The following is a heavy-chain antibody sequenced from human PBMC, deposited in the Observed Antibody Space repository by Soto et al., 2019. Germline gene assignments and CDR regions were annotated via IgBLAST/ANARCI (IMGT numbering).Heavy chain of an antibody. J-gene: IGHJ6*02. CDR1: GYTFTSYG. CDR2: ISAYNGNT. Sequence: QVQLVQSGAEVKKPGASVKVSCKASGYTFTSYGISWVRQAPGQGLEWMGWISAYNGNTNYAQKLLGRVTMTTDTSTSTAYMELRSLRSDDTAVYYCARVKYSPPYYYYSGMDVWGQGTTVTVSS. V-gene: IGHV1-18*01. D-gene: IGHD5-18*01. CDR3: ARVKYSPPYYYYSGMDV.